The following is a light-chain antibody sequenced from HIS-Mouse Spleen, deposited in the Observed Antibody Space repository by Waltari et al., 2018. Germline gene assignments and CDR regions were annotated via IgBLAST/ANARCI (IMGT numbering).Light chain of an antibody. CDR3: CSYAGSSTFWV. Sequence: QSALTQPASVSGSPGQSITISCTGTSSDVGSYNLVSWYQQHPGKAPKRMIYEGSKRASGVSNRFSGSKSGNTASLTISGLQAEDEADYYCCSYAGSSTFWVFGGGTKLTVL. CDR1: SSDVGSYNL. V-gene: IGLV2-23*01. CDR2: EGS. J-gene: IGLJ3*02.